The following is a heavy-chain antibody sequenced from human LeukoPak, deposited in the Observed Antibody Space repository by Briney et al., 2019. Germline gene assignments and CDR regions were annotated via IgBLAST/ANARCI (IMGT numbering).Heavy chain of an antibody. CDR2: IIPIFGTA. J-gene: IGHJ5*02. CDR1: GGTFSSYA. CDR3: ARGRDSLFDAGTPQNNWFDP. D-gene: IGHD3-16*02. Sequence: GASVKVSCKASGGTFSSYAISWVRQAPGQGLEWMGGIIPIFGTANYAQKFQGRVTITADKSTSTAYMELSSLRSEDTAVYYCARGRDSLFDAGTPQNNWFDPWGQGTLVTVSS. V-gene: IGHV1-69*06.